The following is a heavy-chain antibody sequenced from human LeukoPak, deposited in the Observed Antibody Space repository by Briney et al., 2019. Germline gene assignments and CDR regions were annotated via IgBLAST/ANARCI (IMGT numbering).Heavy chain of an antibody. V-gene: IGHV1-18*01. J-gene: IGHJ5*02. CDR2: ISAYNGNT. CDR1: GYTFTSYG. Sequence: ASVKVSCKASGYTFTSYGMSWVRQAPGQGLEWMGWISAYNGNTNYAQKLQGRVTMTTDTSTSTAYMELRSLRSDDTAVYYCARVSVLVWNTRNWFDTWGQGNLVTVSS. D-gene: IGHD1/OR15-1a*01. CDR3: ARVSVLVWNTRNWFDT.